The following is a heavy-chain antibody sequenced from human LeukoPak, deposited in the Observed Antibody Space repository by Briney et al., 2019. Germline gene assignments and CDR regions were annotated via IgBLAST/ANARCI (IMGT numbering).Heavy chain of an antibody. V-gene: IGHV1-46*01. J-gene: IGHJ6*02. CDR2: INPSGGST. D-gene: IGHD6-6*01. CDR3: AREQLERGGYYYYGMDV. CDR1: GYTFTSYY. Sequence: ASVKVSCKASGYTFTSYYMHWVRQAPGQGLEWMGIINPSGGSTSYAQKFQGRVTMTRDTSTSTVYMELSSLRSEDTAVYYCAREQLERGGYYYYGMDVWGQGTTVTVS.